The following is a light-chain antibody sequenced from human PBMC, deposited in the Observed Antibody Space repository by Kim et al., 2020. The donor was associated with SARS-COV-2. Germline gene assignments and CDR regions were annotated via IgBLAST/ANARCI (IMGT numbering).Light chain of an antibody. V-gene: IGKV3-11*01. J-gene: IGKJ4*01. CDR1: QNINTY. CDR2: DVS. Sequence: EIVLTQSPALLSLSPGERATLSCRASQNINTYLVWYQQKSGQAPRLLIYDVSNRATGIPARFSGSGSGTDFTLTISSLEPGDFAVYYCQQRKIWPLTFGGGTKVEI. CDR3: QQRKIWPLT.